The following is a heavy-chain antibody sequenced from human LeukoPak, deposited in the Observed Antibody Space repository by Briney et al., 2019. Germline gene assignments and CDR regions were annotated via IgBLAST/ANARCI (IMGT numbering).Heavy chain of an antibody. Sequence: SETLSLTCAVYGGSFSGYYWSWIRQPPGKGLEWIGEINHSGSTNYNPSLNSRVIISVDTTKNQFFLKLSSVTAAAAAVYYWWRGPGPIRGPAGYSSGRGMIDPWGQGTLVTVSS. V-gene: IGHV4-34*01. CDR2: INHSGST. J-gene: IGHJ5*02. D-gene: IGHD6-19*01. CDR1: GGSFSGYY. CDR3: WRGPGPIRGPAGYSSGRGMIDP.